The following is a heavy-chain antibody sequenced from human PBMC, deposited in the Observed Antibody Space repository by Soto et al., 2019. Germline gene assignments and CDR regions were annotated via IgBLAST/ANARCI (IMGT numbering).Heavy chain of an antibody. CDR2: IIPIFGTA. V-gene: IGHV1-69*13. CDR3: ARSTTVVTSGAFDI. Sequence: SVKVSCKASGGTFSSYAISWVRQALGQGLEWMGGIIPIFGTANYAQKFQGRVTITADESTSTAYMELSSLRSEDTAVHYCARSTTVVTSGAFDIWGQGTMVTVSS. CDR1: GGTFSSYA. D-gene: IGHD4-17*01. J-gene: IGHJ3*02.